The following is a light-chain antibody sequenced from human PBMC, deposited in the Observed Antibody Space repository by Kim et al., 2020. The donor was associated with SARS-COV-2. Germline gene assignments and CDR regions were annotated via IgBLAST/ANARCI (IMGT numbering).Light chain of an antibody. Sequence: SYELTQPPSVSVSPGQTASITCSGDKLGDKYACWYQQKPGQSPVLVIYQDSKRPSGIPERFSGSNSGNTATLTISGTQAMDEADHYCQAWDSSTYVFGTGTKVTVL. CDR3: QAWDSSTYV. J-gene: IGLJ1*01. CDR1: KLGDKY. V-gene: IGLV3-1*01. CDR2: QDS.